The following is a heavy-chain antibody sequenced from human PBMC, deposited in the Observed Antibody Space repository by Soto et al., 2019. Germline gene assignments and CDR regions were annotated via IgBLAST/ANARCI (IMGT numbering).Heavy chain of an antibody. Sequence: QVQLVQSGAEVKKPGSSVKVSCKASGGTFSSYAISWVRQAPGQGLEWMGGIIPIFGTANYAQKLQGRGTITEDESTSTAYMEPSSMRSEDTVVYYCARVFFLGGDCFEGWFDPWGQGTLVNDSS. CDR1: GGTFSSYA. V-gene: IGHV1-69*01. D-gene: IGHD2-21*02. CDR2: IIPIFGTA. J-gene: IGHJ5*02. CDR3: ARVFFLGGDCFEGWFDP.